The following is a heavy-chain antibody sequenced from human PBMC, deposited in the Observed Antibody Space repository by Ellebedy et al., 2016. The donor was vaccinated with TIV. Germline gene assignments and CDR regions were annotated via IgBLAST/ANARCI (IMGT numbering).Heavy chain of an antibody. D-gene: IGHD2-2*01. Sequence: ESLKISCTVSGGSISTYHWSWIRQPPGKGLEWIAYIYYSGSANYNPSLNSRVSISLDTSKNQFSLRLGSVTAADTAVYYCARVGAFCTTTSCLYGMVVWGQGTAVTVSS. CDR1: GGSISTYH. V-gene: IGHV4-59*08. J-gene: IGHJ6*02. CDR3: ARVGAFCTTTSCLYGMVV. CDR2: IYYSGSA.